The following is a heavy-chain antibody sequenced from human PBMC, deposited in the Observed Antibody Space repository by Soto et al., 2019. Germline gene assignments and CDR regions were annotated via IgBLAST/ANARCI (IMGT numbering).Heavy chain of an antibody. V-gene: IGHV1-3*05. D-gene: IGHD2-15*01. CDR1: GYTFTSYA. CDR2: INAGNGNT. CDR3: TRVDCWLFDY. Sequence: QVQLVQSGAEEKKPGASVKVSCKASGYTFTSYAIHWVRQAPGQRLEWMGWINAGNGNTKYSQKFQGRVTITRDTSASPAYRELSSLTSEDPAVYFGTRVDCWLFDYRGQGTLVNVSS. J-gene: IGHJ4*02.